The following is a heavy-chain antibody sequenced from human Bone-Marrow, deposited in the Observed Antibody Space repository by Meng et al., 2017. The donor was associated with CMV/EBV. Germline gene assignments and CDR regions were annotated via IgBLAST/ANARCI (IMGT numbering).Heavy chain of an antibody. CDR3: AREEVRYDFWSGPYYFDY. D-gene: IGHD3-3*01. Sequence: ASVKVSCKASGYTFTSYYMHWVRQAPGQGLEWMGIINPSGGSTSYAQKFQGRVTMTRDTSTSTVYMELSSLRSEDTAVYYCAREEVRYDFWSGPYYFDYWGQGTLVTVSS. V-gene: IGHV1-46*01. CDR2: INPSGGST. CDR1: GYTFTSYY. J-gene: IGHJ4*02.